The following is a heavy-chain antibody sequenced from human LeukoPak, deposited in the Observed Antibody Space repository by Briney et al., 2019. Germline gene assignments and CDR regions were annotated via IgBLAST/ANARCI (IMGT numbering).Heavy chain of an antibody. V-gene: IGHV4-39*07. CDR2: IYYSGST. D-gene: IGHD1-26*01. CDR3: ARHGLHAYYAHY. CDR1: GGSISSSSYY. J-gene: IGHJ4*02. Sequence: KPSETLSLTCTVSGGSISSSSYYWGWIRQPPGKGLEWIGSIYYSGSTYYNPSLKSRVTISVDTSKNQFSLKLSSVTAADTAVYYCARHGLHAYYAHYWGQGTLVTVSS.